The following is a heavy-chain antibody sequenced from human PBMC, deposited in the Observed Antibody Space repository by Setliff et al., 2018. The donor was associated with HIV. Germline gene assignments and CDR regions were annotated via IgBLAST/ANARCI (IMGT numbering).Heavy chain of an antibody. CDR3: AIGGGDGHPTWVY. CDR1: GYSFSTYS. Sequence: ASVKVSCKASGYSFSTYSLHWVRQAPGQGLEWVGWISAGGHQTKYSEKLQDRVTITTDTSASTAYLQLSALRSEDTAVFYCAIGGGDGHPTWVYWGLGTLVTVSS. D-gene: IGHD3-16*01. V-gene: IGHV1-3*01. J-gene: IGHJ4*02. CDR2: ISAGGHQT.